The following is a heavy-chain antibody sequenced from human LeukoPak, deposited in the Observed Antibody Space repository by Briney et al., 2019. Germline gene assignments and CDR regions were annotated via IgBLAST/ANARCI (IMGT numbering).Heavy chain of an antibody. D-gene: IGHD3-10*01. CDR1: GGSISSGSYY. V-gene: IGHV4-61*02. CDR3: AREWFGELFPKNWFDP. CDR2: IYTSGST. Sequence: PSETLSLTCTVSGGSISSGSYYWSWIRQTAGKGLEWIGRIYTSGSTNYNPSLKSRVTISVDTSKNQFSLKLSSVTAADTAVYYCAREWFGELFPKNWFDPWGQGTLVTVSS. J-gene: IGHJ5*02.